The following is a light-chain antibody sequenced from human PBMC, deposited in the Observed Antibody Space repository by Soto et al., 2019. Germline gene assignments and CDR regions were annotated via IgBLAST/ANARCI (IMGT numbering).Light chain of an antibody. CDR2: DAS. CDR3: QQRSNWPLT. CDR1: QSVSSY. Sequence: EIVLTQSPATLYLSPGERATLSCRASQSVSSYLAWYQQKPGQAPGLLIYDASNRATGIPARFSGSGSGTDFTLTISSLEPEDFAVYYCQQRSNWPLTFGPGTKVDIK. V-gene: IGKV3-11*01. J-gene: IGKJ3*01.